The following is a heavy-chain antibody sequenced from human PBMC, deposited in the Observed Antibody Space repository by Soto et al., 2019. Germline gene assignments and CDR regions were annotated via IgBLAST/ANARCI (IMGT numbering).Heavy chain of an antibody. Sequence: QVQLVQSGAEVKKPGASVKVPCKASGNTFTTYYVHWVRQAPGQGLEWMRVINPRDGGTSYAQKFQGRVTMTRDTSTSTVCMELSSLRSEDTAMYYCARRGYCSGGSCPLGFDYWGQGTLVTVSS. CDR2: INPRDGGT. CDR1: GNTFTTYY. V-gene: IGHV1-46*03. CDR3: ARRGYCSGGSCPLGFDY. J-gene: IGHJ4*02. D-gene: IGHD2-15*01.